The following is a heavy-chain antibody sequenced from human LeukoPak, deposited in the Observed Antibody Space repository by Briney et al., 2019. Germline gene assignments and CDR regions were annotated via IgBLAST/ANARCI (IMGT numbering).Heavy chain of an antibody. CDR1: GYTFTSYG. J-gene: IGHJ3*02. CDR2: ISAYNGNT. V-gene: IGHV1-18*01. D-gene: IGHD2-15*01. Sequence: ASVKVSCKASGYTFTSYGISWVRQAPRQALEWIGWISAYNGNTNYAQKLQGRVTMTTDTCTSTAYMELRSLKSDDTAVYYCARDVFCSGNSCLRDAFDIWGQGTKVTVSS. CDR3: ARDVFCSGNSCLRDAFDI.